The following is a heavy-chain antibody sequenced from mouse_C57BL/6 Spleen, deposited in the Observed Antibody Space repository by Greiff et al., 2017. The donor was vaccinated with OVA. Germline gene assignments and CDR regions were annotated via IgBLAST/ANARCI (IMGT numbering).Heavy chain of an antibody. V-gene: IGHV1-15*01. Sequence: QVQLKESGAELVRPGASVTLSCKASGYTFTDYEMHWVKQTPVHGLEWIGAIDPETGGTAYNQKFKGKAILTADKSSSTAYMELRSLTSEDSAVYYCTRGCTVVAYYFDYWGQGTTLTVSS. CDR1: GYTFTDYE. J-gene: IGHJ2*01. D-gene: IGHD1-1*01. CDR2: IDPETGGT. CDR3: TRGCTVVAYYFDY.